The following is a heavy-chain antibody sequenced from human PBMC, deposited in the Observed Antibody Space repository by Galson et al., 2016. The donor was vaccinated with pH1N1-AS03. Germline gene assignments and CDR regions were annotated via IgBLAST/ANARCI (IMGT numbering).Heavy chain of an antibody. J-gene: IGHJ6*02. CDR3: ARGGYCSSKNCYSEDYFYNGMDV. D-gene: IGHD2-2*01. Sequence: SVKVSCKASGYTFTGYFLHWVRQAPGQRLEWMGRINPNSGGTKYAQKFQGRVTMTRDTSISTVHMELTGLRSDDTAVYYCARGGYCSSKNCYSEDYFYNGMDVWGQGTTVTVSS. V-gene: IGHV1-2*06. CDR1: GYTFTGYF. CDR2: INPNSGGT.